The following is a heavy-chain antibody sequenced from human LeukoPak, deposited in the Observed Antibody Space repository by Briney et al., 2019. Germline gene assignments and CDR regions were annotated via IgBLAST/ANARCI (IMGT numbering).Heavy chain of an antibody. CDR1: GLPASTYA. J-gene: IGHJ4*02. Sequence: GRSLRLSCAASGLPASTYAMHGVRQAPGKRRERVAVTSTVGSTINNAGSVKGRFTNSKDNSKNMLYLQMNSLQVDDMALYYCAKKRPGEVTAPPDYWGQGTLVSVSS. CDR3: AKKRPGEVTAPPDY. CDR2: TSTVGSTI. V-gene: IGHV3-30*18. D-gene: IGHD4-11*01.